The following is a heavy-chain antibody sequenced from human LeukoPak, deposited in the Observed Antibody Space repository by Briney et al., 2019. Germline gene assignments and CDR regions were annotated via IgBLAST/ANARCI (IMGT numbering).Heavy chain of an antibody. V-gene: IGHV1-18*01. J-gene: IGHJ6*03. CDR2: ISAYNGNT. Sequence: ASVKVSCKASGYTFTSYGISWVRQAPGQGLEWMGWISAYNGNTNYAQKLQGRVTMTTDTSTSTAYMELRSLRSDDTAVYYCARDAGAGYYDILTGYYVRSYYYYYMDVWGKGTTVTISS. D-gene: IGHD3-9*01. CDR3: ARDAGAGYYDILTGYYVRSYYYYYMDV. CDR1: GYTFTSYG.